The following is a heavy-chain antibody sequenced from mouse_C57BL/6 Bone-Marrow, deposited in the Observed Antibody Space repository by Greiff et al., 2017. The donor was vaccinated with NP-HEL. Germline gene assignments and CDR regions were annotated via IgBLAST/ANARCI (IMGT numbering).Heavy chain of an antibody. V-gene: IGHV5-6*02. CDR2: ISSGGSYT. Sequence: EVNVVESGGDLVKPGGSLKLSCAASGFTFSSYGMSWVRQTPDKRLEWVATISSGGSYTYYPDSVKGRFTISRENAKNTLYLQMSSLKSEDTAMYYCARRRVTTLDYWGQGTTLTVSS. J-gene: IGHJ2*01. CDR1: GFTFSSYG. D-gene: IGHD2-2*01. CDR3: ARRRVTTLDY.